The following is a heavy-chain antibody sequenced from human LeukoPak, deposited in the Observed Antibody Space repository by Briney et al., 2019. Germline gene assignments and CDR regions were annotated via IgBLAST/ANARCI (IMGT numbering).Heavy chain of an antibody. Sequence: GGSLRLSCAASGFTFSSYAVHWVRQAPGKGLEWVAVISYDGSNKYYADSVKGRFTISRDNSKNTLYLQMNSLRAEDTAVYYCASAYSYGFRYWGQGTLVTVSS. CDR1: GFTFSSYA. CDR2: ISYDGSNK. V-gene: IGHV3-30-3*01. CDR3: ASAYSYGFRY. J-gene: IGHJ4*02. D-gene: IGHD5-18*01.